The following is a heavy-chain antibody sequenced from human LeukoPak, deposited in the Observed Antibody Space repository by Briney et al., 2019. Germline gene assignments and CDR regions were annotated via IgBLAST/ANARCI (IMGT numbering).Heavy chain of an antibody. D-gene: IGHD6-6*01. J-gene: IGHJ4*02. Sequence: PGGSLRLSCAASGLIFSSNFMSWVRQAPGKGLEWVSVIYSDGRTYYADSVKGRFTISRDNPKNTLYLQMNGLRAEDTAVYYCARDNAPYTSTSSGLGLFDYWGQGTLVTVSS. CDR1: GLIFSSNF. V-gene: IGHV3-53*01. CDR3: ARDNAPYTSTSSGLGLFDY. CDR2: IYSDGRT.